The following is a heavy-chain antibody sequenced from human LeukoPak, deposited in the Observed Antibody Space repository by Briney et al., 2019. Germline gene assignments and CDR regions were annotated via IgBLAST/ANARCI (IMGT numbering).Heavy chain of an antibody. CDR1: GGSFSGYY. Sequence: SETLSLTCAVYGGSFSGYYWSWIRQPPGKGLEWIGEINHSGSTNYNPSLKSRVTISVDTSKNQFSLKLSSVTAADTAVYYCARGTIVLVPAATNYFDYWGQGTLVTVSS. D-gene: IGHD2-2*01. V-gene: IGHV4-34*01. CDR2: INHSGST. J-gene: IGHJ4*02. CDR3: ARGTIVLVPAATNYFDY.